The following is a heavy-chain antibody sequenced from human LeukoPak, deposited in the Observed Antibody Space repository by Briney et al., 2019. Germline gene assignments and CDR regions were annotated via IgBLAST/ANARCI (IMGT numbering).Heavy chain of an antibody. Sequence: PGGSLRLSCSASGFTFSSYAMHWVRQAPGKGLEWVAFIWYDGSNKDYTDSVKGRFTISRDNAKNRLHLQMNSLRAEDTAVYYCAKHYRGYYDSSAPDYWGQGTLVTVSS. J-gene: IGHJ4*02. CDR3: AKHYRGYYDSSAPDY. D-gene: IGHD3-22*01. V-gene: IGHV3-30*02. CDR1: GFTFSSYA. CDR2: IWYDGSNK.